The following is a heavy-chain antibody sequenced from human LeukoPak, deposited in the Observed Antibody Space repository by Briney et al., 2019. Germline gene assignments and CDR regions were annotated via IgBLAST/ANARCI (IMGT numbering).Heavy chain of an antibody. J-gene: IGHJ5*02. CDR3: ARKLGYCSSTSCFNWFDP. CDR2: IYHSGST. CDR1: GGSISSGGYS. V-gene: IGHV4-30-2*01. Sequence: ASETLSLTCAVSGGSISSGGYSWSWIRQPPGKGLEWIGYIYHSGSTYYNPSLKSRITISVDRSKNQFSLKLSSVTAADTAVYYCARKLGYCSSTSCFNWFDPWGQGTLVTVSS. D-gene: IGHD2-2*01.